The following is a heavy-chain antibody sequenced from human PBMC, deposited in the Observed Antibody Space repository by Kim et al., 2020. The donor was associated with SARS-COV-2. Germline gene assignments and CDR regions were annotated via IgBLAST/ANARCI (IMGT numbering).Heavy chain of an antibody. Sequence: GGSLRLSCAASGFTFSSYGMHWVRQAPGKGLEWVAVIWYDGSNKYYADSVKGRFTISRDNSKNTLYLQMNSLRAEDTAVYYCARDGGADKKLFIAVAGTHLDYWGQGTLVTVSS. V-gene: IGHV3-33*01. J-gene: IGHJ4*02. CDR2: IWYDGSNK. CDR3: ARDGGADKKLFIAVAGTHLDY. D-gene: IGHD6-19*01. CDR1: GFTFSSYG.